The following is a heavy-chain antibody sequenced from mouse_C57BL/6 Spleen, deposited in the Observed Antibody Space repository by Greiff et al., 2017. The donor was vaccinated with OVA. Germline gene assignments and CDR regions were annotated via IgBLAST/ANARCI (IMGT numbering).Heavy chain of an antibody. Sequence: VQLQQSGPELVKPGASVKISCTASGYTFTDYNMHWVKQSPGKSLEWIGVINPNYGTTSYTQKFKGKATLTVDQASSTAYMQLNRLTSEDTAVYYCARGDYGSSYGGFLDYWGQGTTLTVSS. V-gene: IGHV1-39*01. CDR1: GYTFTDYN. CDR3: ARGDYGSSYGGFLDY. CDR2: INPNYGTT. J-gene: IGHJ2*01. D-gene: IGHD1-1*01.